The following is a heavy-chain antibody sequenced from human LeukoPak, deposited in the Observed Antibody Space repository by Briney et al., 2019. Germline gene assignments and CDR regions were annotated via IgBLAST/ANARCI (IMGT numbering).Heavy chain of an antibody. CDR3: ARLPSSGSWSFDY. CDR2: IYPGDSDT. D-gene: IGHD6-13*01. Sequence: GESLKISCKGSGYSFSSNWIAWVRQMPGKGLEWMGIIYPGDSDTRYSPSFQGQVTFSADKSINTAYLQWSSLKASDTAMYYCARLPSSGSWSFDYWGQGTLVTVSS. J-gene: IGHJ4*02. V-gene: IGHV5-51*01. CDR1: GYSFSSNW.